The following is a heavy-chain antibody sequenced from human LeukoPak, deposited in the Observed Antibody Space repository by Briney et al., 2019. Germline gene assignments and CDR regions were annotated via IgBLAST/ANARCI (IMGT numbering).Heavy chain of an antibody. V-gene: IGHV4-59*11. CDR3: ARLINNDNSGDADTFDM. J-gene: IGHJ3*02. Sequence: SEALSLTCTVSGGSMRSHYWSWIRQTPGKGLEWIGYIDYSGSTRYNPSLQSRVSISVDTSKNQFSLKLTSVTATDTAVYYCARLINNDNSGDADTFDMWGQGTVVTVFS. D-gene: IGHD3-22*01. CDR1: GGSMRSHY. CDR2: IDYSGST.